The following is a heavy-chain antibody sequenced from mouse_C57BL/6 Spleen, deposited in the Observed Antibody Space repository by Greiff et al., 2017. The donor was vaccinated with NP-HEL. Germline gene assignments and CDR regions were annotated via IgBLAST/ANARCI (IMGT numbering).Heavy chain of an antibody. J-gene: IGHJ2*01. CDR3: ARYGGYYDY. V-gene: IGHV1-81*01. D-gene: IGHD2-3*01. Sequence: VQGVESGAELARPGASVKLSCKASGYTFTSYGISWVKQRTGQGLEWIGEIYPRSGNTYYNEKFKGKATLTADKSSSTAYMELRSLTSEDSAVYFCARYGGYYDYWGQGTTLTVSS. CDR2: IYPRSGNT. CDR1: GYTFTSYG.